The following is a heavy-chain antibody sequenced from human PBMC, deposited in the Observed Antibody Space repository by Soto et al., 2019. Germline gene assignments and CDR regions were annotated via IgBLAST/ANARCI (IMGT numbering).Heavy chain of an antibody. Sequence: GGSLRLSCAASGFTFSNYWMAWVRQAPGKGLEWVANIKEDGSEKHYVDSVKGRFTISRDNAKNSLYLQMNSLRVEDTAVYFCSRDVVVGAKALNYWGQGALVTVSS. V-gene: IGHV3-7*01. J-gene: IGHJ4*02. CDR1: GFTFSNYW. CDR2: IKEDGSEK. CDR3: SRDVVVGAKALNY. D-gene: IGHD2-15*01.